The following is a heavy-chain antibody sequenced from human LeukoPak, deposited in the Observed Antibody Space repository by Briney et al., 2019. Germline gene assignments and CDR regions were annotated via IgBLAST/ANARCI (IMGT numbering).Heavy chain of an antibody. D-gene: IGHD2-15*01. CDR1: GFSFSAYW. J-gene: IGHJ4*02. V-gene: IGHV3-7*01. Sequence: PGGSLRLSCAASGFSFSAYWMTWVRQAPGRGLEGVANINPAGSETYYVDPVKGRFSISRDNAKNLVYLQMNSLRAEDTAVYHCARFGYVAAVDVWGQGTPVTVSS. CDR3: ARFGYVAAVDV. CDR2: INPAGSET.